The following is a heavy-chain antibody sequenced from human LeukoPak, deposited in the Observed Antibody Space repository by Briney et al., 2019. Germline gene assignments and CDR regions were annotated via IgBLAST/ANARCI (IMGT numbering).Heavy chain of an antibody. CDR3: ARHYYVWGSYLDY. D-gene: IGHD3-16*01. J-gene: IGHJ4*02. CDR1: GFTFSSYR. V-gene: IGHV3-48*01. CDR2: ISSSSSTI. Sequence: GGSLRLSCAASGFTFSSYRMNWVRQAPGKGLEWVSYISSSSSTIYYADSVKGRFTISRDNAKNSLYLQMNSLRAEDTAVYYCARHYYVWGSYLDYWGQGALVTVSS.